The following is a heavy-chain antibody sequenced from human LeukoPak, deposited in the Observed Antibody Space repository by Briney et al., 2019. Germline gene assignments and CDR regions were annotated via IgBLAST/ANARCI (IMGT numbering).Heavy chain of an antibody. CDR2: ITGDYAT. V-gene: IGHV3-23*01. CDR3: AKGAASSLVDWFDP. D-gene: IGHD2-2*01. CDR1: GFTFSNFA. Sequence: HPGGSLRLSCAASGFTFSNFAMMWVRQAPGKGLEWVSSITGDYATYSADPAKGRFTTSRDNSKNIVYLQMDSLRDDDTAVYYCAKGAASSLVDWFDPWGQVTLVTVSS. J-gene: IGHJ5*02.